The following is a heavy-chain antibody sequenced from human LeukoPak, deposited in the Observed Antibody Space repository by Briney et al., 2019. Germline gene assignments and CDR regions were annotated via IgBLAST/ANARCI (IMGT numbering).Heavy chain of an antibody. D-gene: IGHD1-26*01. CDR2: IYTSGST. CDR1: GGSISSYY. Sequence: SETLSLTCTVSGGSISSYYWSWIRQPAGKGLEWIGRIYTSGSTNYNPSLKSRVTMSVDTSKNQFSLELSSVTAADTAVYYCARDAVGATSGRAFDIWGQGTMVTVSS. CDR3: ARDAVGATSGRAFDI. V-gene: IGHV4-4*07. J-gene: IGHJ3*02.